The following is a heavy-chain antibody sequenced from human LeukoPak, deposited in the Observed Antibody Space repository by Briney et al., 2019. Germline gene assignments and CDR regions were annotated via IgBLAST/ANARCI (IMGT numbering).Heavy chain of an antibody. CDR3: ARLSNHYYGSGSYFPGYFDY. CDR1: GYSFTNYW. D-gene: IGHD3-10*01. CDR2: IYPGDSDT. Sequence: GESLKISCKGSGYSFTNYWIGWVRQMPGEGLEWMGIIYPGDSDTRYSPSFQGQVTISADKWISTAYLQWSSLKASDTAMYYCARLSNHYYGSGSYFPGYFDYWGQGTLVTVSS. J-gene: IGHJ4*02. V-gene: IGHV5-51*01.